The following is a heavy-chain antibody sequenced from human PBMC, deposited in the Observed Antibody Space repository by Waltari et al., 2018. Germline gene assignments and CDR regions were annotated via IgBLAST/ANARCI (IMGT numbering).Heavy chain of an antibody. J-gene: IGHJ3*02. D-gene: IGHD3-16*01. CDR3: ASPAGKLGTFDK. CDR2: INGPSTAI. CDR1: GFTFGSYT. V-gene: IGHV3-48*04. Sequence: EVQLVESGGGLVQPGGSLRLSCEASGFTFGSYTRNWVRQAPGKGLEWVSYINGPSTAIYYTDSVKGRFTISRDNTKNSLYLQMNSLRAEDTAVYYCASPAGKLGTFDKWGQGTMVTVSS.